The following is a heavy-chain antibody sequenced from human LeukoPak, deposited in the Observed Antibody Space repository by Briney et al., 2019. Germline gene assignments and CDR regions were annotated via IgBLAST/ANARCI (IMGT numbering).Heavy chain of an antibody. CDR2: ISAYNGNT. CDR3: ARDTYCSSTSCYDYWFDP. J-gene: IGHJ5*02. V-gene: IGHV1-18*01. Sequence: ASVRVSCKASGYTFTSYGISWVRQAPAQGLEWMGWISAYNGNTNYAQKLQGRVTMTTDTSTSTAYIELRSLRSDDTAVYYCARDTYCSSTSCYDYWFDPWGQGTLVTVSS. D-gene: IGHD2-2*01. CDR1: GYTFTSYG.